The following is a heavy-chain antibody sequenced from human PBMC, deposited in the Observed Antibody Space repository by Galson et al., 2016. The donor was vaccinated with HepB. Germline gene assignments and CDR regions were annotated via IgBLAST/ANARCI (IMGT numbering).Heavy chain of an antibody. V-gene: IGHV1-46*01. Sequence: SVKVSCKASGYTFTTYYMHWVRQAPGQGLEWMGIIDPSDGTSNTQKFQGRVTLTRDTSTSTVYMELSSLRSEDTAMYYCARGLRLGELSSAYDAFVFWGQGTMVTVSS. D-gene: IGHD3-16*02. J-gene: IGHJ3*01. CDR1: GYTFTTYY. CDR3: ARGLRLGELSSAYDAFVF. CDR2: IDPSDGT.